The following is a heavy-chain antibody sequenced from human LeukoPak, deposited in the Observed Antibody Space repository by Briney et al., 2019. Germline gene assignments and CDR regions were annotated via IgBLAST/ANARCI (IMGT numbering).Heavy chain of an antibody. Sequence: SETLSLTCTVSGDSISSSSYYWGWIRQPPGKGLEWIGGIYHSGSTNYNPSLKSRVTISVDMSKNQFSLKVSSVTAADTAVYYCARDGRAGSLFAYWGQGTLVTVSS. CDR1: GDSISSSSYY. CDR3: ARDGRAGSLFAY. CDR2: IYHSGST. J-gene: IGHJ4*02. D-gene: IGHD6-19*01. V-gene: IGHV4-39*02.